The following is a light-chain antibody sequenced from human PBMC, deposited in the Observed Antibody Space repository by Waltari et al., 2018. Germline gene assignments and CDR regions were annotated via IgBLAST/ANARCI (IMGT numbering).Light chain of an antibody. J-gene: IGLJ3*02. CDR3: CSYVGRNIWV. CDR2: EVI. Sequence: ISCTGTTSDGGFYNHYPWYQQHPDKAPKLLVYEVIERPSGVSNRFSGSKSGNTASLTISGLQAEDEADYYCCSYVGRNIWVFGGGTKVTVL. V-gene: IGLV2-23*02. CDR1: TSDGGFYNH.